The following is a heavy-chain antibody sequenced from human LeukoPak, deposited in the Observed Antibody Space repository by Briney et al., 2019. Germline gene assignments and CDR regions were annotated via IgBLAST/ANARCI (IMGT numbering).Heavy chain of an antibody. D-gene: IGHD3-10*02. CDR2: IIPNFGTA. V-gene: IGHV1-69*13. CDR3: ARIVARASYVLGARAGGFDV. CDR1: GGTFSSYA. Sequence: ASVKVSCKASGGTFSSYAISWVRQAPGQGLEWMGGIIPNFGTANYAQKFQGRVTITADESTSTAYMELSSLRSEDTAVYYCARIVARASYVLGARAGGFDVWGQGTMVTVSS. J-gene: IGHJ3*01.